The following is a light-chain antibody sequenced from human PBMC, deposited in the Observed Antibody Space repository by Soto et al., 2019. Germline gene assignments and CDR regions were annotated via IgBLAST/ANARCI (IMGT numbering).Light chain of an antibody. CDR2: AAS. Sequence: DIQMTQSPSSLSASVGDSVTITCRASQTISTYLNWYQQKVGKAPKLLIHAASSLQSGVPSRFSGSGSGTEFTLTISSLEPEDFASYYCHQSYSPPHTFGQGTKVEIK. V-gene: IGKV1-39*01. CDR3: HQSYSPPHT. CDR1: QTISTY. J-gene: IGKJ1*01.